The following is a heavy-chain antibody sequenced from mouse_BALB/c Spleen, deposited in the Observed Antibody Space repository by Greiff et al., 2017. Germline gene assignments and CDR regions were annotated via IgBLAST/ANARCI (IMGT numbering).Heavy chain of an antibody. J-gene: IGHJ2*01. CDR2: IDPANGNT. V-gene: IGHV14-3*02. CDR1: GFNIKDTY. CDR3: ARSLLRLRYDFDY. Sequence: QLQQSGAELVKPGASVKLSCTASGFNIKDTYMHWVKQRPEQGLEWIGRIDPANGNTKYDPKFQGKATITADTSSNTAYLQLSSLTSEDTAVYYCARSLLRLRYDFDYWGQGTTLTVSS. D-gene: IGHD1-2*01.